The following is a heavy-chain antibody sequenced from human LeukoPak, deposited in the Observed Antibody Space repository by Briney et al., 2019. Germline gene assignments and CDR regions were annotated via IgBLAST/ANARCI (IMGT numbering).Heavy chain of an antibody. V-gene: IGHV4-38-2*01. CDR1: VYSISSGYY. D-gene: IGHD6-13*01. J-gene: IGHJ5*02. CDR3: ARKPLILAAGFRFDP. CDR2: IYHSGST. Sequence: SETLSLTCAVSVYSISSGYYWGWIRQPPGKGLEWIGSIYHSGSTYYNPSLKSRVTISVDTSKNHFSLKLRAVTAADTAVYYCARKPLILAAGFRFDPWGQGTLVTVSS.